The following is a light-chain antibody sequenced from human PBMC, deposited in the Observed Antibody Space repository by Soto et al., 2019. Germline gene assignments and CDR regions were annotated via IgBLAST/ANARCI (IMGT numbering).Light chain of an antibody. V-gene: IGLV1-40*02. J-gene: IGLJ2*01. CDR1: NSSIGAGFG. CDR2: DDN. Sequence: QSVLTQTPSVSGAPGQRVTFSCTGTNSSIGAGFGVHWYQQVSGTAPRLLIYDDNNRPSGVPDRFSGSRSGTSASLAISDLQSDDEADYYCQSYDSSLSGAIFGGGTKLTVL. CDR3: QSYDSSLSGAI.